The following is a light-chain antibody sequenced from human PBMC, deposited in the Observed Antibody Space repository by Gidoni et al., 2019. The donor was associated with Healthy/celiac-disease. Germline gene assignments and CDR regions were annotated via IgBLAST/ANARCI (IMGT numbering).Light chain of an antibody. J-gene: IGKJ2*01. CDR3: QQYYSAHT. V-gene: IGKV4-1*01. CDR1: QSVLYSSNNKNY. CDR2: WAS. Sequence: DIVMTQSPDSLAVSLGERATINCKSSQSVLYSSNNKNYLAWYQQKPGQPPKLLIYWASTRESGVPDRFSGSGSGTDFTLTISSLQAEDVAVYYCQQYYSAHTFAQETKLEIK.